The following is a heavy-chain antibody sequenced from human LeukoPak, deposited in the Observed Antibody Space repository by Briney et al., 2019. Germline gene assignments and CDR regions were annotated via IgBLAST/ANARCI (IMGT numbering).Heavy chain of an antibody. CDR3: ARDRGGTA. CDR1: GFTFSDAW. CDR2: ISSSSNAI. J-gene: IGHJ5*02. Sequence: GGSLRLSCAASGFTFSDAWMSWVRQAPGKGLEWLSYISSSSNAIYYADSVRGRFTISRDNAKNSLYLQMNSLRDEDTAVYYCARDRGGTAWGQGTLVTVSS. D-gene: IGHD3/OR15-3a*01. V-gene: IGHV3-48*02.